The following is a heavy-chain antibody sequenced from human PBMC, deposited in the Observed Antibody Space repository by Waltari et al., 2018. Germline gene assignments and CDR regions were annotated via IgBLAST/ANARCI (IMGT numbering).Heavy chain of an antibody. CDR2: ISGSGCST. Sequence: EVQLLESGGGLVQPGGSLRLSCAASGFTFSSYAMSWVRQAPGKGLEWVSAISGSGCSTYYADSVKGRFTISRDNSKNTLYLQMNSLRAEDTAVYYCAKDAFIAVAGSYNWFDPWGQGTLVTVSS. CDR1: GFTFSSYA. V-gene: IGHV3-23*01. CDR3: AKDAFIAVAGSYNWFDP. D-gene: IGHD6-19*01. J-gene: IGHJ5*02.